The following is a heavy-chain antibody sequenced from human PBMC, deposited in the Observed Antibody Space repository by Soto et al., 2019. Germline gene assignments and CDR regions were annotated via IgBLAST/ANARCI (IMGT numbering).Heavy chain of an antibody. D-gene: IGHD2-15*01. CDR1: GFTFSSYA. CDR3: ARDRVVVAATPIY. CDR2: ISYDGSNK. Sequence: QVQLVESGGGVVQPGRSLRLSCAASGFTFSSYAMHWVRQAPGKGLEWVAVISYDGSNKYYADSVKGRFTISRDNSKNTLYLQMNSLRAEATAVYYCARDRVVVAATPIYWGQGTLVTVSS. J-gene: IGHJ4*02. V-gene: IGHV3-30-3*01.